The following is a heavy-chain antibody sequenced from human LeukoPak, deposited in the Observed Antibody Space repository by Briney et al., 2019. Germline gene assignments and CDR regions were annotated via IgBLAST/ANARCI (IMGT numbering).Heavy chain of an antibody. CDR2: IYHSGST. D-gene: IGHD3-10*01. V-gene: IGHV4-38-2*02. CDR1: GYSISSGYY. CDR3: ARQPRYYYGSGPVVY. J-gene: IGHJ4*02. Sequence: SETLSLTCSVSGYSISSGYYWGWTRQPPGKGLEWIGSIYHSGSTYYNPSLKSRVTISVDTSKTQFSLKLSSVTAADTAVYYCARQPRYYYGSGPVVYWGQGTLVTVSS.